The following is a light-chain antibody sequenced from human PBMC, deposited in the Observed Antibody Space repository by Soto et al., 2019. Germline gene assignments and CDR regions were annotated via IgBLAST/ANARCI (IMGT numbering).Light chain of an antibody. J-gene: IGLJ2*01. V-gene: IGLV2-23*03. CDR2: EGS. CDR3: CSYAGSSTFLVV. CDR1: SSDVGSYNL. Sequence: QSALTQPASVSGSPGQSITISCTGTSSDVGSYNLVSWFQHHPGKAPKLMIYEGSKRPSGVSNRFSGSKSGNTASLTISGRQAEDEADYYCCSYAGSSTFLVVFGGGTKLTVL.